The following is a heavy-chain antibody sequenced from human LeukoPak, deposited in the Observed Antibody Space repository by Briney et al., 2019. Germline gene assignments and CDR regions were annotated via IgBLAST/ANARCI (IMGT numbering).Heavy chain of an antibody. CDR2: IDPSDSET. D-gene: IGHD5-24*01. Sequence: GESLKISCKASGYSFTSYWIGWVRQMPGKGLEWMGIIDPSDSETRYTPSFQGQVTISADKSISTAYLQWSSLKASDTAMYYCASRDGYLAWNYWGQGTLVTVSS. V-gene: IGHV5-51*01. CDR3: ASRDGYLAWNY. J-gene: IGHJ4*02. CDR1: GYSFTSYW.